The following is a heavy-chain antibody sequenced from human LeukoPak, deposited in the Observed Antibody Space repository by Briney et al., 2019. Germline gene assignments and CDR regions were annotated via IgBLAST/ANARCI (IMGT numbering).Heavy chain of an antibody. CDR3: ARREPYWRKTYYFDY. V-gene: IGHV4-34*01. CDR1: GGSFSGYY. J-gene: IGHJ4*02. D-gene: IGHD1-14*01. CDR2: INHSGST. Sequence: ETLSLTYAVYGGSFSGYYWSWIRPPPGKGLEWIGEINHSGSTNYNPSLKSRVTISVDTSKNQFSLKLSSVTAADTAVYYCARREPYWRKTYYFDYWGQGTLVTVSS.